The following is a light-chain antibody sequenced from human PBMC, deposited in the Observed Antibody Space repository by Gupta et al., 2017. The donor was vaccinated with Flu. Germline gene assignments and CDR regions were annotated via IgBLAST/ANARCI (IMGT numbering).Light chain of an antibody. CDR3: AAWDDSLNGVV. CDR2: SNN. V-gene: IGLV1-44*01. Sequence: QPLLNQPPSASGTPGQMVTISCSGSSSNIGSNTVNWYHQLPGTAPKLLIYSNNQRPSGVPDVFSGSKSGTSASLAISGLQSEDEADYYCAAWDDSLNGVVFGGGTKLTVL. J-gene: IGLJ3*02. CDR1: SSNIGSNT.